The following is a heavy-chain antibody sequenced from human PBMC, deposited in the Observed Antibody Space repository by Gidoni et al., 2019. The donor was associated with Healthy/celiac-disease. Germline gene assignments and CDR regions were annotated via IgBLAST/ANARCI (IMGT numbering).Heavy chain of an antibody. V-gene: IGHV3-7*03. D-gene: IGHD6-19*01. CDR3: ARDSYPTGYSSGWYVV. Sequence: EVQLVESGGGVVQPGGSVSLDCAGSGVTSSGCWMCWGRQAPGKGVEWVANIKQDGSEKYYVDSVKGRFTISRDNAKNSLYLQMNSLRAEDTAVYYCARDSYPTGYSSGWYVVWGQGTLVTVSS. CDR2: IKQDGSEK. CDR1: GVTSSGCW. J-gene: IGHJ4*02.